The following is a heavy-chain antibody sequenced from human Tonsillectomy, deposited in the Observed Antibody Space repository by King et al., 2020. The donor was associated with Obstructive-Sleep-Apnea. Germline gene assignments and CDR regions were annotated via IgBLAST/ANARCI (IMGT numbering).Heavy chain of an antibody. D-gene: IGHD1-1*01. CDR3: ARGNPTTVINKWFDP. V-gene: IGHV4-34*01. J-gene: IGHJ5*02. CDR1: GGSFSVYY. CDR2: INHSGCT. Sequence: HLHPLFSVLFTPSETLSLTCSFYGGSFSVYYWSWIRQPPGKWLEWIVQINHSGCTNYSPSLKSRVTISIDTAKHQYSLKVTSVTAADTSVYYCARGNPTTVINKWFDPWGQGTLVTVSS.